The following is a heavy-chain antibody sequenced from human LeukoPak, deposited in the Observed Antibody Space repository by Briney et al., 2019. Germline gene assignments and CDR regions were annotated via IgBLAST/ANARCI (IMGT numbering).Heavy chain of an antibody. CDR1: GGSISSGSYY. D-gene: IGHD3-22*01. Sequence: PSQTLSLTCTVSGGSISSGSYYWSWIRQPAGKGLEWIGRIYTSGSTNYNPSLKSRVTISVDTSKNQFSLKLSSVTAADAAVYYCARDSNTYYYDSSGYYSRYYYMDVWGKGTTVTISS. J-gene: IGHJ6*03. CDR2: IYTSGST. V-gene: IGHV4-61*02. CDR3: ARDSNTYYYDSSGYYSRYYYMDV.